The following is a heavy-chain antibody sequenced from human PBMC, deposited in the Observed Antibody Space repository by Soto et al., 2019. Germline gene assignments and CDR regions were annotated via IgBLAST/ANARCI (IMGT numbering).Heavy chain of an antibody. J-gene: IGHJ6*02. D-gene: IGHD2-2*01. Sequence: GSLRLSCAASGFTFSSYSMNWVRQAPGKGLEWVSYISSSSSTIYYADSVKGRFTISRDNAKNSLYLQMNSLRDEDTAVYYCARVFRSSTSCYETYYYGMDVWGQGTTVTVSS. CDR3: ARVFRSSTSCYETYYYGMDV. CDR1: GFTFSSYS. CDR2: ISSSSSTI. V-gene: IGHV3-48*02.